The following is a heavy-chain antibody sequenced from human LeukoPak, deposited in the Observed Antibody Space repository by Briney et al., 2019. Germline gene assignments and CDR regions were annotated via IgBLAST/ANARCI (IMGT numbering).Heavy chain of an antibody. J-gene: IGHJ6*02. V-gene: IGHV4-59*01. CDR1: GCSISSYY. D-gene: IGHD5-12*01. CDR3: ARRVAVATRPYYYYGMDV. Sequence: SETLSLTCTVSGCSISSYYWSWIRQPPGKGLEWIGYIYYSGSTNYNPSLKSRVTISVDTSKNQFSLKLSSVTAADTAVYYCARRVAVATRPYYYYGMDVWGQGTTVTVSS. CDR2: IYYSGST.